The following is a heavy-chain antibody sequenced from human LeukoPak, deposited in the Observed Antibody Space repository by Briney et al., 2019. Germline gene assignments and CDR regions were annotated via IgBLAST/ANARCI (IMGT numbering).Heavy chain of an antibody. J-gene: IGHJ4*02. CDR1: GGSFSGYY. V-gene: IGHV4-34*01. CDR2: INHSGSI. D-gene: IGHD6-19*01. Sequence: SETLSLTCAVYGGSFSGYYWSWIRQPPGKGLEGIGEINHSGSINYNPALKSRVSISVDTCKKQFSLKLISVTAADTAVYYCAPLVRGVAVAGRSLFDYWGQGTLVTVSS. CDR3: APLVRGVAVAGRSLFDY.